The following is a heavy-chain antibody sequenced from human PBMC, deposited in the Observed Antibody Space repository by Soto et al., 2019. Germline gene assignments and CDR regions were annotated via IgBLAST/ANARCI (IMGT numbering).Heavy chain of an antibody. V-gene: IGHV1-69*12. CDR3: ARGDCTNGLCYARFDP. CDR2: IIPIFGTA. Sequence: QVQLVQSGAEVKKPGSSVKVSCKASGGTFSSYAISWVRQAPGQGLEWMGGIIPIFGTANYAQKFQGRVKITADESTSTAYMELSSLRSEDTAVDYCARGDCTNGLCYARFDPWGQVTLVTVSS. D-gene: IGHD2-8*01. J-gene: IGHJ5*02. CDR1: GGTFSSYA.